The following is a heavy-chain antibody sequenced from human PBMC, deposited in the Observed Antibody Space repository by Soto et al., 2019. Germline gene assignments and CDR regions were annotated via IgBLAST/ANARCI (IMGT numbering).Heavy chain of an antibody. Sequence: SETLSLTCTISGGSINYYYRSWIRQPPGKGLEWIGYIYYNGNTNYSPSLKSRVTISLDTSKNQVSLKLNSVTAADTAVYFCARDGRGYYFDSWGPGTLVTVSS. CDR1: GGSINYYY. J-gene: IGHJ4*02. V-gene: IGHV4-59*01. CDR3: ARDGRGYYFDS. D-gene: IGHD3-10*01. CDR2: IYYNGNT.